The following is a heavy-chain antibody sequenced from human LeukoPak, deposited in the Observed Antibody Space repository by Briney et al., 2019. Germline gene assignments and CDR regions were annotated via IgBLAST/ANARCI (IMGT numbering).Heavy chain of an antibody. CDR3: ASSGDSGWYYDYYYGMDV. J-gene: IGHJ6*02. CDR2: ISGSGGST. CDR1: GFTFSSYA. Sequence: GGSLRLSCAASGFTFSSYAMSWVRQDPGKGLERVSAISGSGGSTYYADSVKGRFTISRDNSKNTLYLQMNSLRAEDTAVYYCASSGDSGWYYDYYYGMDVWGQGTTVTVSS. V-gene: IGHV3-23*01. D-gene: IGHD6-19*01.